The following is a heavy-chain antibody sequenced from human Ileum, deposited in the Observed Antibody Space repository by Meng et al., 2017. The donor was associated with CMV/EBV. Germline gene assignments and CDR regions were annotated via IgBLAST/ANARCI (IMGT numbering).Heavy chain of an antibody. D-gene: IGHD3-16*02. V-gene: IGHV3-21*01. J-gene: IGHJ4*02. Sequence: LTFRDYTMNWVRQAPGKGLEWVSSISTRRTYTYYADSVTGRFSISRDNTKNSLYLEMNSLRAEDTAVYYCARNFGDYVWGSYRPADYWGQGTLVTVSS. CDR2: ISTRRTYT. CDR3: ARNFGDYVWGSYRPADY. CDR1: LTFRDYT.